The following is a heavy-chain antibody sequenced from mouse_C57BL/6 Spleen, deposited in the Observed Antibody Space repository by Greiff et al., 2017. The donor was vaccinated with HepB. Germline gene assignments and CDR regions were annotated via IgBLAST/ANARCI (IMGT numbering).Heavy chain of an antibody. CDR2: IYPGDGDT. V-gene: IGHV1-82*01. Sequence: VKLMESGPELVKPGASVKISCKASGYAFSSSWMNWVKQRPGKGLEWIGRIYPGDGDTNYNGKVKGKATLTADKSSSTAYMQLSSLTSEDSAVYFCARETTVVAPYYFDYWGQGTTLTVSS. CDR3: ARETTVVAPYYFDY. CDR1: GYAFSSSW. J-gene: IGHJ2*01. D-gene: IGHD1-1*01.